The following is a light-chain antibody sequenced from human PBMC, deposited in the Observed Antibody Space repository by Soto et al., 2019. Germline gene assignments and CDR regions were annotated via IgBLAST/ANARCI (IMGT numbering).Light chain of an antibody. CDR2: GGS. J-gene: IGKJ1*01. Sequence: DIVLTQTPGTLSLSPGERATLSCRASQSVSSNHLAWYQQKPGQAPRLLIYGGSSRATGIPVRFSGSGSETDFTLTITRLEPEDFAVYYCQPYSSSRTLGQGTKVDIK. CDR1: QSVSSNH. V-gene: IGKV3-20*01. CDR3: QPYSSSRT.